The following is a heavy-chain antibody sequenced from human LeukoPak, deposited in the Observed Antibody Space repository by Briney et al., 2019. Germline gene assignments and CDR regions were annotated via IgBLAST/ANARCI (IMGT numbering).Heavy chain of an antibody. CDR2: IYNTGST. J-gene: IGHJ4*02. Sequence: SETLSLTCTVSGVSISSYSWSWVRQPPGEGLEWIGYIYNTGSTNYNPSLKRRVTISVDTSKNQFSLRLSSVTAADTAAYYCAGSSKYYYVAFGYWGQGTLVAVSS. V-gene: IGHV4-59*08. CDR3: AGSSKYYYVAFGY. D-gene: IGHD3-22*01. CDR1: GVSISSYS.